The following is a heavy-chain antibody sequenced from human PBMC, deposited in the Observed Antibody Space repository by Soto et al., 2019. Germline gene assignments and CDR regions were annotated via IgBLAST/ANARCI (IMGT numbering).Heavy chain of an antibody. J-gene: IGHJ4*02. CDR2: IFHDGTA. CDR1: GVSLTSGNW. CDR3: ARLVYDTRLNYMYFAF. D-gene: IGHD3-10*01. V-gene: IGHV4-4*02. Sequence: SETLSLTCAVSGVSLTSGNWWTWVRQSPQRGLEYIGEIFHDGTANYYPSFERRVAMSVDTSRNQFSLKLTSVTAADTAVYLCARLVYDTRLNYMYFAFWGPGTLVTVSS.